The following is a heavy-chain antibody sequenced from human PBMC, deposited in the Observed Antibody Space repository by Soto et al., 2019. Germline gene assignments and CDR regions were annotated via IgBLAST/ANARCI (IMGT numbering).Heavy chain of an antibody. J-gene: IGHJ6*03. D-gene: IGHD2-2*01. CDR3: ARVPAAIAGYYYMDV. CDR2: ISSSSSYI. Sequence: GGSLRLSCAASGFTFSSYSMNWVRQAPGKGLEWVSSISSSSSYIYYADSVKGRFTISRDNAKNSLYLQMNSLRAEDTAVYYCARVPAAIAGYYYMDVWGKGTTVTVSS. V-gene: IGHV3-21*01. CDR1: GFTFSSYS.